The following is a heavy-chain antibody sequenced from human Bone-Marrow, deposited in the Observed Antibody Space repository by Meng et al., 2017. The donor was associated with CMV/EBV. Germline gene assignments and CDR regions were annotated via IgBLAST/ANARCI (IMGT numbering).Heavy chain of an antibody. CDR1: GFTFRSYE. CDR3: ARGDGILIFEVVCPYYFDY. CDR2: ISRSGDIK. Sequence: GGSLRLSCEASGFTFRSYEMNWVRQAPGKGLEWISYISRSGDIKYYADSVKGRLTISRDNGNNSLYLHMDSLRAEDTAVYYCARGDGILIFEVVCPYYFDYWGQGVLVTVSS. V-gene: IGHV3-48*03. J-gene: IGHJ4*02. D-gene: IGHD3-3*01.